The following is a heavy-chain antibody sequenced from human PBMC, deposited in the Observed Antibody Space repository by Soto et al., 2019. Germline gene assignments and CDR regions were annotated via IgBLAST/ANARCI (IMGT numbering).Heavy chain of an antibody. V-gene: IGHV3-15*01. CDR2: IKRDAYGVAI. CDR3: TTTKGRLEPPTNDF. D-gene: IGHD2-8*01. Sequence: EVQLVESGGGLVKPGGSLRLSCAGSGFTFSNAWMSWVRRAPGKGLEWVGRIKRDAYGVAIDYAAPVKGRFTISRDDSKNTLFLQMHNLRDEDTAVYSCTTTKGRLEPPTNDFWGQGTPVIVSS. J-gene: IGHJ4*02. CDR1: GFTFSNAW.